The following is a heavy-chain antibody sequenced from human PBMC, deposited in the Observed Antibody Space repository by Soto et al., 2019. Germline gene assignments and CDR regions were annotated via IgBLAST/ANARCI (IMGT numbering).Heavy chain of an antibody. V-gene: IGHV3-23*01. CDR3: AKDSGRNYYDSSGYAH. J-gene: IGHJ4*02. Sequence: GGSLRLSCAASGFTFSSYAMSWVRQAPGRGLEWVSAISGSGGSTYYADSVKGRFTISRDNSKNTLYLQMNSLRAEDTAVYYCAKDSGRNYYDSSGYAHWGQGTLVTVSS. D-gene: IGHD3-22*01. CDR1: GFTFSSYA. CDR2: ISGSGGST.